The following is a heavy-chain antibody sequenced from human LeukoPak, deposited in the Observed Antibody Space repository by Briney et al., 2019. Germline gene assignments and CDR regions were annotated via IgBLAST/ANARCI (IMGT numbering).Heavy chain of an antibody. D-gene: IGHD5-18*01. J-gene: IGHJ4*02. CDR2: INPDGTKK. V-gene: IGHV3-7*01. CDR3: GVGGYNHGYDY. CDR1: GFTFSSYW. Sequence: PGGSLRLSCAVSGFTFSSYWMSWVRQAPGKGLEWLAIINPDGTKKYYVDSVKGRFTISRDNAKNLLYLHMNSLRAEDMAVYYCGVGGYNHGYDYWGQGTLVTVSS.